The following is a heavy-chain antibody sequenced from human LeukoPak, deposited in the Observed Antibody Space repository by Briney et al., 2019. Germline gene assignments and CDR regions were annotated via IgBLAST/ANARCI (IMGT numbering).Heavy chain of an antibody. Sequence: GRSLRLACAASGFSFSSYAMFWVRQAPGKGLEWVTIISRDGSDTFYADSVKGRFTISRDNANSLLYLQMNKLTDEDTAVYYCARCMTSCYYEHWGQGTLVTVSS. CDR2: ISRDGSDT. CDR3: ARCMTSCYYEH. J-gene: IGHJ4*02. D-gene: IGHD3-22*01. CDR1: GFSFSSYA. V-gene: IGHV3-30-3*01.